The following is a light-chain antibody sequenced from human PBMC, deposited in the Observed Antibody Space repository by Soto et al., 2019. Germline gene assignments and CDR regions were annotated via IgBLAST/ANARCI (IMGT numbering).Light chain of an antibody. CDR3: AAWDDSLDGVL. Sequence: QSVLTQPPSASGTPGQRVTISCSGSSSNIGDNTVNLYQQLQGTAPKLLIYRNDQRPPGVPDRFSGFKSDTSASLGISGLQSEDEADYYCAAWDDSLDGVLFGGGTKLTVL. CDR2: RND. J-gene: IGLJ2*01. CDR1: SSNIGDNT. V-gene: IGLV1-44*01.